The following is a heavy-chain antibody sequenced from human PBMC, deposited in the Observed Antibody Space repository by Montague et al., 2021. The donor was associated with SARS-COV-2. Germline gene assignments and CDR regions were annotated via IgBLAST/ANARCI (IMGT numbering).Heavy chain of an antibody. Sequence: SETLSLTCTVSGGSISSSTYYWGWMRQPPGKGLVWIGSLYYSGTTYYNPSLKSRVTISVDTSKNQFSLKLSSVTAADTAVYYCARQGGYCSGGSCYGPFDYWGQGTLVTVSS. CDR2: LYYSGTT. CDR1: GGSISSSTYY. D-gene: IGHD2-15*01. CDR3: ARQGGYCSGGSCYGPFDY. J-gene: IGHJ4*02. V-gene: IGHV4-39*01.